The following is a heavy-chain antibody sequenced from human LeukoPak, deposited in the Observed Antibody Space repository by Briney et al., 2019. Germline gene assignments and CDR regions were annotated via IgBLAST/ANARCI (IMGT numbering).Heavy chain of an antibody. CDR2: INPNRGGT. J-gene: IGHJ6*02. V-gene: IGHV1-2*02. CDR1: GYTFTGYY. D-gene: IGHD4-17*01. CDR3: ARGGTVTSYYYGMDV. Sequence: ASVKVSCKASGYTFTGYYMHWVRQAPGQGLEWMGWINPNRGGTNYAQKFQGRVTMTRDTSISTAYMELSRLRSDDTAVYYCARGGTVTSYYYGMDVWGQGTTVTVSS.